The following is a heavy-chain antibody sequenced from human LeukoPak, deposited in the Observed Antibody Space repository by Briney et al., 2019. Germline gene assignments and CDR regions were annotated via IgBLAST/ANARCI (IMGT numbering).Heavy chain of an antibody. CDR1: GFTFSNYP. D-gene: IGHD6-19*01. Sequence: GGSLRLSCSVSGFTFSNYPMHWVRQTPGKELEYVSAISSNGGGTYYADSVKGRFIISRDNSKNTLYLQMSSLRAEDTAVYFCVKSIAVTGNFEYWGQGTLVTVSS. J-gene: IGHJ4*02. V-gene: IGHV3-64D*09. CDR2: ISSNGGGT. CDR3: VKSIAVTGNFEY.